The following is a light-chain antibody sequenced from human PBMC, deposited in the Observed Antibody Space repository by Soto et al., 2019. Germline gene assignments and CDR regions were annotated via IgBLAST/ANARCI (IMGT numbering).Light chain of an antibody. CDR1: SSNIGSNT. CDR2: SNN. CDR3: AAWDDSLNGRHVV. V-gene: IGLV1-44*01. J-gene: IGLJ2*01. Sequence: QSVLTQPPSASGTPGQTVSISCSGSSSNIGSNTVNWYQQLPGTAPKLLIYSNNQRPSGVPGRFSGSRSGTSASLAISGLQSEDEADYYCAAWDDSLNGRHVVFGGGTKVTVL.